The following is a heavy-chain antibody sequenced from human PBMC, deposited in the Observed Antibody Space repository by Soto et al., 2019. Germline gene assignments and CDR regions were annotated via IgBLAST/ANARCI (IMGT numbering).Heavy chain of an antibody. J-gene: IGHJ4*02. D-gene: IGHD5-12*01. V-gene: IGHV3-30*03. Sequence: GGSLRLSCAASGFTFSSYGMHWVRQAPGKGLEWVAVISYDGSNKYYADSVKGRFTISRDNSKNTLYQQMNSLRAEDTDVYYCAAGRASGPLDYWGQGTLVTVSS. CDR2: ISYDGSNK. CDR3: AAGRASGPLDY. CDR1: GFTFSSYG.